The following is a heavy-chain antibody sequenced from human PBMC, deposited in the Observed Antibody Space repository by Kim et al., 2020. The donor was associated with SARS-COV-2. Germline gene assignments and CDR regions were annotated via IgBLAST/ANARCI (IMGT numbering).Heavy chain of an antibody. V-gene: IGHV3-11*04. CDR3: ARGEDGSGFDS. D-gene: IGHD6-25*01. CDR2: ISSRSSTI. Sequence: GGSLRLSCVASGFNFGDFFMSWVRQAPGKGLEWIAYISSRSSTIYYADSLKGRFTISRDNAKNSLYLQMNSLRVEDTGFYYCARGEDGSGFDSWGQGALVTVSS. J-gene: IGHJ4*02. CDR1: GFNFGDFF.